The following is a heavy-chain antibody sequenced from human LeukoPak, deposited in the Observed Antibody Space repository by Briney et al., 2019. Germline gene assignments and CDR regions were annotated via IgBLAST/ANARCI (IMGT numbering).Heavy chain of an antibody. CDR1: GFTFDNYG. CDR3: ARDVPYYYDSSGYSDAFDI. Sequence: GGSLRLSCAASGFTFDNYGMSWVRQAPGKGLEWVAGINWNGGNTGYADSVKGRFTISRDNAKNSLYLQMNNLRAEDTALYYCARDVPYYYDSSGYSDAFDIWGQGTMVTVSS. J-gene: IGHJ3*02. D-gene: IGHD3-22*01. V-gene: IGHV3-20*04. CDR2: INWNGGNT.